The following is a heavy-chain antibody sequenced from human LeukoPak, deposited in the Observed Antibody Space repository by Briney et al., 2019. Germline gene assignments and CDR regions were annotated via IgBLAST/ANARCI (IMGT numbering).Heavy chain of an antibody. CDR2: ISYDGSNK. D-gene: IGHD3-3*01. CDR1: GFTFSSYA. Sequence: GRSLRLSCAASGFTFSSYAMHWVRQAPGKGLEWVAVISYDGSNKYYADSVKGRFTISRDNSKNTLYLQMNSLGAEDTAVYYCARDRGDFWSGYYNPDAFDIWGQGTMVTVSS. CDR3: ARDRGDFWSGYYNPDAFDI. V-gene: IGHV3-30-3*01. J-gene: IGHJ3*02.